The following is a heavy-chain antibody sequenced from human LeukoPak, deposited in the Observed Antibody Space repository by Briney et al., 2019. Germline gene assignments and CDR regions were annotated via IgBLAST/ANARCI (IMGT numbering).Heavy chain of an antibody. Sequence: SETLSLTCAVYGGSFSGYYWSWIRQPPGKGLEWIGEINHSGSTNYNPSLKSRVTMSVDTSKNQFSLKLSSVTAADTAVYYCASGYYGSGAAGFYYYYGMDVWGQGTTVTVSS. CDR3: ASGYYGSGAAGFYYYYGMDV. D-gene: IGHD3-10*01. V-gene: IGHV4-34*01. CDR1: GGSFSGYY. CDR2: INHSGST. J-gene: IGHJ6*02.